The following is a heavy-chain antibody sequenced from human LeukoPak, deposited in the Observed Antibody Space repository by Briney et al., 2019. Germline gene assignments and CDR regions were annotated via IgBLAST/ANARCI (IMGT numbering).Heavy chain of an antibody. J-gene: IGHJ4*02. CDR3: ARNEHYDSWSGYLGYFDY. Sequence: PSETLSLTCNVSGGSISSSSYYWGWIRQPPGKGLEWIGSIYYSGSTYYNPSLKSRVTISVDTSKNQFSLKLSSVTAADTAVYYCARNEHYDSWSGYLGYFDYWGQRTLVTVSS. CDR1: GGSISSSSYY. V-gene: IGHV4-39*01. CDR2: IYYSGST. D-gene: IGHD3-3*01.